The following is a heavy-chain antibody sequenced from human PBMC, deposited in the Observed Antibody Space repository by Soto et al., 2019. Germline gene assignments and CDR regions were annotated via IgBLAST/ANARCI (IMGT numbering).Heavy chain of an antibody. V-gene: IGHV1-8*01. Sequence: GASVKVSCKASGYTFTSYDINWVRQATGQGLEWMGWMNPNSGNTGYAQKFQGRVTMTTDTSTSTAYMELRSLRSDDTPVYYCARARGVDTVNDYWGQGTLVTVSS. CDR1: GYTFTSYD. CDR2: MNPNSGNT. CDR3: ARARGVDTVNDY. J-gene: IGHJ4*02. D-gene: IGHD4-17*01.